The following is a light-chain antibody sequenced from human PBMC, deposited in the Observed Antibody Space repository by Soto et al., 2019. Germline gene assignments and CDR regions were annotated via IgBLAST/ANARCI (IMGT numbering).Light chain of an antibody. CDR1: QSISIY. CDR2: LAS. J-gene: IGKJ4*01. Sequence: DIQMTQSPPSLSAFVGDRVIITCRASQSISIYLNWYQQKPGQAPKLLINLASTLQSGVPSRFSGGGSGTDFTLAISSLQPEDFATYYCQQVSSTPQTFGGGTKVEI. CDR3: QQVSSTPQT. V-gene: IGKV1-39*01.